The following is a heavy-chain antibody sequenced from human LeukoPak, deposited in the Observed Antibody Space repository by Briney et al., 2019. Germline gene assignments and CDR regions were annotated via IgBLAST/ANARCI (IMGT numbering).Heavy chain of an antibody. J-gene: IGHJ4*02. CDR1: GFTFSSYA. V-gene: IGHV3-23*01. Sequence: PGGSLRLSCAASGFTFSSYAMSWVRQAPGKGLEWVSAISGSGGSTYYADSVKGRFTISRDNSKNTLYLQMNSLRAEDTAVYHCANSRGYSYGLSFDYWGQGTLVTVSS. CDR3: ANSRGYSYGLSFDY. D-gene: IGHD5-18*01. CDR2: ISGSGGST.